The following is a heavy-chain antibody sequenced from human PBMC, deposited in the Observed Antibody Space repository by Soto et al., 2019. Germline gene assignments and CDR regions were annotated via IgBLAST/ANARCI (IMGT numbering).Heavy chain of an antibody. CDR1: GGSFNGYY. CDR2: INHSRST. V-gene: IGHV4-34*01. Sequence: SETLSLTCAVYGGSFNGYYWSWIRQPAGKGLEWIGEINHSRSTNYNPSLKSRVTISVDTTKNQFSLQLSSVTAADTAVYYWARGTRRDGYPKQFLGCFDYWGQGTLVTVSS. CDR3: ARGTRRDGYPKQFLGCFDY. J-gene: IGHJ4*02. D-gene: IGHD5-12*01.